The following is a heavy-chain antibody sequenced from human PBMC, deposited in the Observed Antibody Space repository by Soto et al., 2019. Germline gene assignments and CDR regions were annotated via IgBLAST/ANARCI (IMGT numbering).Heavy chain of an antibody. V-gene: IGHV4-31*03. CDR3: ARELGGTMIVEEDAFDI. CDR2: IYYSGST. CDR1: GGSISSGGYY. D-gene: IGHD3-22*01. J-gene: IGHJ3*02. Sequence: QVQLQESGPGLVKPSQTLSLTCTVSGGSISSGGYYWSWIRQHPGKGLEWIGYIYYSGSTYYNPSLKSRVTISVDTSKNQFSLKLSSVTAADTDVYYCARELGGTMIVEEDAFDIWGQGTMVTVSS.